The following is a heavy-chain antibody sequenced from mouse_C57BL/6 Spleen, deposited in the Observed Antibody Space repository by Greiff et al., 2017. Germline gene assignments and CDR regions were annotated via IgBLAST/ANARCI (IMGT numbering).Heavy chain of an antibody. CDR2: IYPSDSET. Sequence: VQLQQPGAELVRPGSSVKLSCKASGYTFTSYWMDWVKQRPGQGLEWIGNIYPSDSETHYNQKFKDKATFTGDKSCSTAYILLSSLTSEDSAVYYCARMIYYDYDWYFDVWGTGTTVTVSS. J-gene: IGHJ1*03. CDR1: GYTFTSYW. CDR3: ARMIYYDYDWYFDV. V-gene: IGHV1-61*01. D-gene: IGHD2-4*01.